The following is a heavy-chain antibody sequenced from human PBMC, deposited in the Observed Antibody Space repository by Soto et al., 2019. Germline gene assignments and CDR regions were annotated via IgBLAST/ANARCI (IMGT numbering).Heavy chain of an antibody. D-gene: IGHD5-12*01. CDR2: ISSDGDTI. J-gene: IGHJ6*02. V-gene: IGHV3-9*01. Sequence: EVQLIESGGGWVQPGTSLRVSCAASGFTFHEYAMHWDRQAPVKGLEWVSGISSDGDTIAYADSVQGRFTVFRDNAKNSLYLQMNSLRAEDTALYYCTKGGYDLIYYFGMDVWGQGTTVTVSS. CDR3: TKGGYDLIYYFGMDV. CDR1: GFTFHEYA.